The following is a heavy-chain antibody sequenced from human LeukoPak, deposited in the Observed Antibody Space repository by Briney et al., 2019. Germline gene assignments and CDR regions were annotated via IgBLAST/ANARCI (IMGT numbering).Heavy chain of an antibody. CDR2: ISSSSSTI. D-gene: IGHD3-9*01. J-gene: IGHJ4*02. CDR3: ARDGPYYDILTGYYNPVRYFDY. V-gene: IGHV3-48*01. Sequence: GGSLRLSCAASGFTFRSYSMNWVRQAPGKGLEWVSYISSSSSTIYYADSVKGRFTISRDNAKNSLYLQMNSLRAEDTAVYYCARDGPYYDILTGYYNPVRYFDYCGQGTLVTVSS. CDR1: GFTFRSYS.